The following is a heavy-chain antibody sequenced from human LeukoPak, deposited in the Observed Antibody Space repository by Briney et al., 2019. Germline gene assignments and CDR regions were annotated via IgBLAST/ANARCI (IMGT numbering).Heavy chain of an antibody. Sequence: GASVKVSCKASGYTFTRFGIRWGPQAPGQGPEGMGWISAYNGNTNYAQKLQGRVTMTTDTSTSTAYMELRSLRSDDTAVYYCARGDYGDLDYWGQGTLVTVSS. J-gene: IGHJ4*02. CDR2: ISAYNGNT. CDR1: GYTFTRFG. V-gene: IGHV1-18*01. D-gene: IGHD4-17*01. CDR3: ARGDYGDLDY.